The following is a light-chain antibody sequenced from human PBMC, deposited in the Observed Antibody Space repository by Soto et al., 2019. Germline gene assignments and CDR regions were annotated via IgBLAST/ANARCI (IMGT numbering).Light chain of an antibody. CDR1: QSVDNN. J-gene: IGKJ5*01. CDR2: DAS. V-gene: IGKV3-11*01. Sequence: ESVMTQSPVTLSASPGESATLSCRASQSVDNNVAWYQQKPGQAPRLLIYDASNRATGIPARFSGSGSGTDFTLTISSLEPDDFAVYYCQQRADWPITFGQGTRLEIK. CDR3: QQRADWPIT.